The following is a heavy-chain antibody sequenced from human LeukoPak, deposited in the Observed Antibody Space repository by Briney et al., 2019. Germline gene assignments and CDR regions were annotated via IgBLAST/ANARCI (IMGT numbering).Heavy chain of an antibody. J-gene: IGHJ4*02. Sequence: ASVKVSCKASGYTFTSYGISWVRQAPGQGLEWMGWISAYNGNTNYAQKFQGRVTMTRDTSTSTVYMELSSLRSEDTAVYYCARSQSAGGIQLNYWGQGTLVTVSS. V-gene: IGHV1-18*01. D-gene: IGHD1-1*01. CDR2: ISAYNGNT. CDR3: ARSQSAGGIQLNY. CDR1: GYTFTSYG.